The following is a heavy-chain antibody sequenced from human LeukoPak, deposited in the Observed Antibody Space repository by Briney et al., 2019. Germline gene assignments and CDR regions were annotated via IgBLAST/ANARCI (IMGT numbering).Heavy chain of an antibody. J-gene: IGHJ4*02. CDR1: GFTFSSYA. V-gene: IGHV3-23*01. D-gene: IGHD6-13*01. CDR2: ISGSGGST. CDR3: AKAAGSSWYVFGTFDY. Sequence: GGSLRLSCAASGFTFSSYAMSWVRQAPGKGLEWVSAISGSGGSTYYADSVKGRFTISRDNSKNTLYLQMNSLRAEDTALYYCAKAAGSSWYVFGTFDYWGQGTLVTVSS.